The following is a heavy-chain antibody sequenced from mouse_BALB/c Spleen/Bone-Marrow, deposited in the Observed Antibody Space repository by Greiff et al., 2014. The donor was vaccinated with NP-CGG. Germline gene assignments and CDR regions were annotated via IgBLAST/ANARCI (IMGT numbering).Heavy chain of an antibody. D-gene: IGHD2-1*01. CDR1: GFTFTSYW. V-gene: IGHV1S81*02. CDR2: INPSNGRT. Sequence: VQLQQSGAELVKPGASVKLSCMASGFTFTSYWMHWVKQRPGQGPEWIGEINPSNGRTNYNEKFKSKATLTDDKSSSTAYMQLSSLTSEDSAVYYCARDGNYRYAMDYWGQGTSLTVSS. CDR3: ARDGNYRYAMDY. J-gene: IGHJ4*01.